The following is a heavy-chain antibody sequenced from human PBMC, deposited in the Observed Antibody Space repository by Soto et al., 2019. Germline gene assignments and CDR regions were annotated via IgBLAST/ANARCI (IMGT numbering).Heavy chain of an antibody. CDR2: IYFSGIT. Sequence: SETLSLTCIVSGDSISSSLYYWGWVRQPPGKGPEWIGVIYFSGITSYNPSLKSRVTISVDRSKNQFSLKLSSVTAADTAVYYCASSGRLNYYDSSGYYADAFDIWGQGTMVT. V-gene: IGHV4-39*07. CDR3: ASSGRLNYYDSSGYYADAFDI. D-gene: IGHD3-22*01. J-gene: IGHJ3*02. CDR1: GDSISSSLYY.